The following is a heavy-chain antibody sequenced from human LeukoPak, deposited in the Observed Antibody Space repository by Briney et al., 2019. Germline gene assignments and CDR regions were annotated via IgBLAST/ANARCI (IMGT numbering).Heavy chain of an antibody. CDR2: IIPIFGTA. Sequence: ASVKVSCKASGGTFSSYAISWVRQAPGQGLEWMGGIIPIFGTANYAQKFQGRVTITADESTSTAYMELSSLRSEDTAVYYCARAYYYDSSGYYHNAFDIRGQGTMVTVSS. D-gene: IGHD3-22*01. V-gene: IGHV1-69*13. J-gene: IGHJ3*02. CDR3: ARAYYYDSSGYYHNAFDI. CDR1: GGTFSSYA.